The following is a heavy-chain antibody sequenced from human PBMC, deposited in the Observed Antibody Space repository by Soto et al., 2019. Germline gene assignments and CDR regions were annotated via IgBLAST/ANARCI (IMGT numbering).Heavy chain of an antibody. Sequence: ASVKVSCKASGGTFSSYAISWVRQAPGQGLEWMGGIIPIFGTANYAQKFQGRVTITADKSTSTAYMELSSLRSEDTAVYYCARRITIFGVDTYYYYYGMDVWGQGTTVTVSS. CDR3: ARRITIFGVDTYYYYYGMDV. CDR1: GGTFSSYA. V-gene: IGHV1-69*06. D-gene: IGHD3-3*01. J-gene: IGHJ6*02. CDR2: IIPIFGTA.